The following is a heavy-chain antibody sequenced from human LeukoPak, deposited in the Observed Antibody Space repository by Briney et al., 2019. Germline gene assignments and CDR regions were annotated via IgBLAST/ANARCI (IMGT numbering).Heavy chain of an antibody. CDR1: GGSFSSYA. CDR2: IIPIFCTA. J-gene: IGHJ5*02. CDR3: ARVPSNSDWFDP. V-gene: IGHV1-69*05. Sequence: ASVKLSCKASGGSFSSYAICWVRQAPGHGLEWMGRIIPIFCTANYAQKFQVRVAITTDESTSTAYMELSSQRSEDTAVYYCARVPSNSDWFDPWGQGTLVTVSS. D-gene: IGHD5-18*01.